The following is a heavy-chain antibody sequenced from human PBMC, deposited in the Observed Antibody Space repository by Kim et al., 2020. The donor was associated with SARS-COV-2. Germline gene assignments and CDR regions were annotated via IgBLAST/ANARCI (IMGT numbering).Heavy chain of an antibody. CDR1: GFTFSSYA. V-gene: IGHV3-30*04. J-gene: IGHJ6*02. Sequence: GGSLRLSCAASGFTFSSYAMHWVRQAPGKGLEWVAVISYDGSNKYYADSVKGRFTISRDNSKNTLYLQMNSLRAEDTAVYYCARDNYGMDVWGQGTTVTVSS. CDR2: ISYDGSNK. CDR3: ARDNYGMDV.